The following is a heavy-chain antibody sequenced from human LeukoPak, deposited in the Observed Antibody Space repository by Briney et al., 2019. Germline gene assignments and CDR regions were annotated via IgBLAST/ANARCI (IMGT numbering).Heavy chain of an antibody. J-gene: IGHJ6*04. CDR2: TQYDGSDK. Sequence: GRSLRLSCAASGLTFSSYGMHWVRQAPGKGLEGVAFTQYDGSDKEYADSVKGRFTISRDNSTNTLHKQKNTLRAEDTGVYYCATAEHIAVVGLVHYGMDVWGKGHTVTVSS. CDR1: GLTFSSYG. CDR3: ATAEHIAVVGLVHYGMDV. D-gene: IGHD6-19*01. V-gene: IGHV3-30*02.